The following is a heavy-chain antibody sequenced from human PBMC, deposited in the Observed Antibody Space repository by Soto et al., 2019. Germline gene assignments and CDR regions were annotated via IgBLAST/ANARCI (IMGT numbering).Heavy chain of an antibody. CDR1: GFTFSSYA. Sequence: QVQLVQSGAELKQPGSSVKVSCKASGFTFSSYAISWVRQAPGQGLEWMGGIITISGTANYAQKLKGRVTITADESTTTAYMELSSLRSEDTAVYYGARSQGSSTSLEIYYYYYYGMDVWGQGTTVTVSS. CDR2: IITISGTA. V-gene: IGHV1-69*01. CDR3: ARSQGSSTSLEIYYYYYYGMDV. J-gene: IGHJ6*02. D-gene: IGHD2-2*01.